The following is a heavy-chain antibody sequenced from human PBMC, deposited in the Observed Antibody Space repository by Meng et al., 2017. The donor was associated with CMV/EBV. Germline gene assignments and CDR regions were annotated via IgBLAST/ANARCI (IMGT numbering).Heavy chain of an antibody. CDR3: ARDPIAAAGIGDY. CDR2: INWNGGST. CDR1: VFTFDDYG. D-gene: IGHD6-13*01. Sequence: AASVFTFDDYGMSWVRQAPGKGLEWVSGINWNGGSTGYADSVKGRFTISRDNAKNSLYLQMNSLRAEDTALYYCARDPIAAAGIGDYWGQGTLVTVSS. V-gene: IGHV3-20*03. J-gene: IGHJ4*02.